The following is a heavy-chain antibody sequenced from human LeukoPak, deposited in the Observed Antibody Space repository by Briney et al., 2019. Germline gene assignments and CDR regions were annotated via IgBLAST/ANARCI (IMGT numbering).Heavy chain of an antibody. J-gene: IGHJ4*02. CDR3: ARALYSSGWYNDGY. CDR1: GFTFSDYY. CDR2: ISSSSSYT. Sequence: GGSLRLSCAASGFTFSDYYMIWIRQAPGKGLEWVSYISSSSSYTNYADSVKGHLTISRDNAKNSLYLQMNSLRAEDTAVYYCARALYSSGWYNDGYWRQGTLATVSS. V-gene: IGHV3-11*06. D-gene: IGHD6-19*01.